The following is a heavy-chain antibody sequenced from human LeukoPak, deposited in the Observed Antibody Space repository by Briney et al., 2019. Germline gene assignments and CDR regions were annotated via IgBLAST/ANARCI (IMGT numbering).Heavy chain of an antibody. CDR1: GFTFSRNA. CDR2: ISGNGAGT. D-gene: IGHD3-22*01. V-gene: IGHV3-23*01. CDR3: AKDANYFHSGTYLIPFDF. Sequence: GGSPRLSSAASGFTFSRNAMNWGRQAPGKGLEWVASISGNGAGTYYADSVKGRFNISRDNSKNTLYLQMNSLRTEDTAVYYCAKDANYFHSGTYLIPFDFWGQGTLVTVSS. J-gene: IGHJ4*02.